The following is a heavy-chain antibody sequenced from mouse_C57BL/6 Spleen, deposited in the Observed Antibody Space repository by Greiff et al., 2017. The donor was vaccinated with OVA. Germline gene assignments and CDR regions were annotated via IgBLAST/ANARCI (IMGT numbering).Heavy chain of an antibody. V-gene: IGHV3-1*01. CDR3: ARDYGSSWFAY. Sequence: VQLKQSGPGMVKPSQSLSLTCTVTGYSITSGYDWHWIRHFPGNKLEWMGYISYSGSTNYNPSLKSRISITHDTSKNHFFLKLNSVTTEDTATYYCARDYGSSWFAYWGQGTLVTVSA. CDR1: GYSITSGYD. J-gene: IGHJ3*01. D-gene: IGHD1-1*01. CDR2: ISYSGST.